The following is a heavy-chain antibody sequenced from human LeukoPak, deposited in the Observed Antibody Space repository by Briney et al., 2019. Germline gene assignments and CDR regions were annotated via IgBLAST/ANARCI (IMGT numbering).Heavy chain of an antibody. CDR1: GGSISSGDYY. V-gene: IGHV4-30-4*01. J-gene: IGHJ5*02. Sequence: SQTLSLTCTVSGGSISSGDYYWSWIRQPPGMGLVWIGYFYYSGSTYYNPSLKSRVTISVDTSKNQFSLKLSSVTAADTAVYYCARPYYYDSRIDPWGQGPLVTVSS. CDR2: FYYSGST. D-gene: IGHD3-22*01. CDR3: ARPYYYDSRIDP.